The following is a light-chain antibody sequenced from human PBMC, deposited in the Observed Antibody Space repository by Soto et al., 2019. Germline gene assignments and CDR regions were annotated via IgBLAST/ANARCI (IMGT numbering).Light chain of an antibody. CDR1: SSDVGSFNR. CDR2: EVS. CDR3: CSYTSSTPLLV. J-gene: IGLJ1*01. V-gene: IGLV2-18*02. Sequence: QSALTQPPSVSGSPGQSVTISCTGTSSDVGSFNRVCWYQQPPGIAPKLMIYEVSNRPSGVPDRFSGSRSGNTATLTISGLKAEDEGDYYCCSYTSSTPLLVFGTGTKLTVL.